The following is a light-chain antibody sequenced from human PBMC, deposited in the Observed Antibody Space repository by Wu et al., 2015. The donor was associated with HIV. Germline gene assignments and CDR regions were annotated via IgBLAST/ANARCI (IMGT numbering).Light chain of an antibody. V-gene: IGKV1-5*03. CDR1: QRISSW. CDR3: QQYNSYSPYT. J-gene: IGKJ2*01. CDR2: KAS. Sequence: DIQLAQSPSTLSASVGDRVIITCRASQRISSWLAWYQQKPGEAPKLLIYKASTLKSGVPSRFSGSGSGTGFTLTISSLQPDDFATYYCQQYNSYSPYTFGQGTKLEIK.